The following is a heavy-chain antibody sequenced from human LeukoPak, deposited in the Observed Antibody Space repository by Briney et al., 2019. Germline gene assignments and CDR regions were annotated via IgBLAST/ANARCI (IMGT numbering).Heavy chain of an antibody. J-gene: IGHJ4*02. CDR1: GYTFTSYY. CDR3: ARDRRIAVAGTPPDY. D-gene: IGHD6-19*01. V-gene: IGHV1-46*04. Sequence: ASVKVSCKASGYTFTSYYMHWDRQAPGQGREWMGIMNPSGGSTTYAQKLQGRITMPSDTSTSTVYMDLSSLRSEDTAVYYCARDRRIAVAGTPPDYWGQGTLVTVSS. CDR2: MNPSGGST.